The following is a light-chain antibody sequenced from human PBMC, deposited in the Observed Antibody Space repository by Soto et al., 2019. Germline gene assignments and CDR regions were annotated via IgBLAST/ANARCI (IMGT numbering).Light chain of an antibody. CDR1: SSNIGAVFD. Sequence: QSVLTQPPSVSGAPGQRVTISWTGSSSNIGAVFDVHWYQQVPGTAPKLLIYENTKRPSGVPDRFSGSKSGTSASLAITGLQAEDEADYYCQAYDSGLSGSLFGGGTKLTVL. J-gene: IGLJ2*01. CDR2: ENT. V-gene: IGLV1-40*01. CDR3: QAYDSGLSGSL.